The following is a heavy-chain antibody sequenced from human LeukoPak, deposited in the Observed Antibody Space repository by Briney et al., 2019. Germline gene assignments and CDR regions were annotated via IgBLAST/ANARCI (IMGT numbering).Heavy chain of an antibody. CDR1: GFTFDDYA. V-gene: IGHV3-43D*03. CDR3: AKDSCSSTSCYESWFDP. CDR2: ISWDGGST. D-gene: IGHD2-2*01. J-gene: IGHJ5*02. Sequence: GGSLRLSCAASGFTFDDYAMHWVRQAPGKGLEWVSLISWDGGSTYYADSVKGRFTISRDNSKNSLYLQMNSLRAEDTALYYCAKDSCSSTSCYESWFDPWGQGTLVTVSS.